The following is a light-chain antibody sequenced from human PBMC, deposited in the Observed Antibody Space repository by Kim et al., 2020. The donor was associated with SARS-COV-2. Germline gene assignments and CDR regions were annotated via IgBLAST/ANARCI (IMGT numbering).Light chain of an antibody. V-gene: IGKV1-8*01. CDR1: EDIGNY. CDR3: QQYYGYPYT. CDR2: AAS. Sequence: AIRMTQSPSSISASTGDRVTITCRASEDIGNYVAWYQQNPGQAPKLLIYAASTLQSGVPSKFSGSGSGTDFTLTITWLQSEDFATYYCQQYYGYPYTFGPGTKLEI. J-gene: IGKJ2*01.